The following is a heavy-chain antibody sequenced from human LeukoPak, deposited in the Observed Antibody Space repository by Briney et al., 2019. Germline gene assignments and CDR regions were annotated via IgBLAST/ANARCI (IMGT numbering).Heavy chain of an antibody. CDR2: MYYSGST. V-gene: IGHV4-59*01. CDR3: ARGDRALYYYDSTMRGAFDI. D-gene: IGHD3-22*01. J-gene: IGHJ3*02. Sequence: SETLSLTCTVSGGSISSYYWSWIRQPPGKGLEWIGYMYYSGSTNYNPSLRSRVTISVDTSKNQFSLKLSSVTAADTAVYYCARGDRALYYYDSTMRGAFDIWGQGTMVTVSS. CDR1: GGSISSYY.